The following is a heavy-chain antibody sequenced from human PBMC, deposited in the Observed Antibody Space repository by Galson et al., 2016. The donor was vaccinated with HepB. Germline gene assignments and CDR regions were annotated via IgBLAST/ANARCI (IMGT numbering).Heavy chain of an antibody. J-gene: IGHJ5*02. Sequence: SETLSLTCAVFGGSFSGYYWSWIRQPPGKGLEWIGEISHSGSPIYNPSLTSRVTISADTSKNQFSLRLSSVTAADTAVYYCARGRNYYDSSGYTHRGFDPWGQGALVTVPS. CDR2: ISHSGSP. CDR3: ARGRNYYDSSGYTHRGFDP. CDR1: GGSFSGYY. D-gene: IGHD3-22*01. V-gene: IGHV4-34*01.